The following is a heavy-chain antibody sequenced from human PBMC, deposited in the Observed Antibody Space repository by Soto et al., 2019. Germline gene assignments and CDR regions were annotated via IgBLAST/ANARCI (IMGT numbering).Heavy chain of an antibody. V-gene: IGHV3-23*01. Sequence: EVQLLESGGGLVQPAGSLRLSCAASGFTFSSYAMSWVRQAPGKGLEWVSVISGSGDSTYYADSVKGRFTISRDNSKNTLYLQMNSLRAEDTAVYYCAKRTSGWYFDYWGQGTLVTVSS. CDR3: AKRTSGWYFDY. CDR2: ISGSGDST. D-gene: IGHD6-19*01. J-gene: IGHJ4*02. CDR1: GFTFSSYA.